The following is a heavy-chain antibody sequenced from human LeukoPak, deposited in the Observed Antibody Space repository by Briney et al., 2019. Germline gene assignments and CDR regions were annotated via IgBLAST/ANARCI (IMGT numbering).Heavy chain of an antibody. CDR1: GFTFTSFA. CDR3: ARQLGYCSGGSCYFDF. J-gene: IGHJ4*02. Sequence: GGSLRLSCVASGFTFTSFAMSWVRQLPGEGLEWVSAISGSGANTYYADFVKGRFTISRDNSKNTLYLQMNSLRVEDTAVYYCARQLGYCSGGSCYFDFWGQGTLVTVSS. V-gene: IGHV3-23*01. D-gene: IGHD2-15*01. CDR2: ISGSGANT.